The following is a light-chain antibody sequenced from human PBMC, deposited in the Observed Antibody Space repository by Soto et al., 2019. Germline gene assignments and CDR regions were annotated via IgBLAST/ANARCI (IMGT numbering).Light chain of an antibody. J-gene: IGLJ2*01. CDR3: TSYASSSTHVV. Sequence: QSALTQPASVSGSPGQSITLSCTGTSSDIGGYDFVSWYQRYPGKAPKLIIYDVNNRPSGVSNRFSGSKSGNTASLTISGLQAEDEADYYCTSYASSSTHVVFGGGTKLTV. CDR1: SSDIGGYDF. V-gene: IGLV2-14*01. CDR2: DVN.